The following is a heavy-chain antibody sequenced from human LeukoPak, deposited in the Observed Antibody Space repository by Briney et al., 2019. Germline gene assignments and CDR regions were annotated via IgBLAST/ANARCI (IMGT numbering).Heavy chain of an antibody. CDR1: GFTFSSYS. CDR3: ANNGVVRYFDY. J-gene: IGHJ4*02. CDR2: ISSSSSYI. V-gene: IGHV3-21*01. Sequence: SGGSLRLSCAASGFTFSSYSMNWVRQAPGKGLEWVSSISSSSSYIYYADSVKGRFTISRDNAKNSLYPQMNSLRAEDTAVYYCANNGVVRYFDYWGQGTLVTVSS. D-gene: IGHD3-3*01.